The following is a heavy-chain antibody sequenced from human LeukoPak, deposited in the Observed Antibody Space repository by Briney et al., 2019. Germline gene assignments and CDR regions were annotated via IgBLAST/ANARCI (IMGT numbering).Heavy chain of an antibody. V-gene: IGHV4-30-2*01. D-gene: IGHD4-11*01. CDR3: ARDDGNYGVLNMDV. J-gene: IGHJ6*03. Sequence: PSETLSLTCTVSGGSLSSGGYYWGWVRQPPGKGLEWIGYIYHSGSTYYNPSLNSRVTISVDRSKNQFSLKLSSVTAADTAVYYCARDDGNYGVLNMDVWGKGTTVTVSS. CDR2: IYHSGST. CDR1: GGSLSSGGYY.